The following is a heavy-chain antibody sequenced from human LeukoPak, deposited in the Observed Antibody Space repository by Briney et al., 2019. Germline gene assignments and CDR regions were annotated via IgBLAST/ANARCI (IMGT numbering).Heavy chain of an antibody. CDR3: ARDYYYDSSGHSPLDY. J-gene: IGHJ4*02. CDR2: INPNSGGT. Sequence: ASVKVSCKASGYTFTGYYMHWVRQAPGQGLEWMGWINPNSGGTNYAQKFQGRVTMTRDTSISTAYMELSRLRSDDTAVYYCARDYYYDSSGHSPLDYWGRGTLVTVSS. V-gene: IGHV1-2*02. D-gene: IGHD3-22*01. CDR1: GYTFTGYY.